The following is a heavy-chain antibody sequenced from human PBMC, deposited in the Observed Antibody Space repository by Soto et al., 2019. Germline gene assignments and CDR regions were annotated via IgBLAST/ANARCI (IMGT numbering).Heavy chain of an antibody. CDR1: GYTFTRYP. CDR3: ASHYDDSSGSLDY. V-gene: IGHV1-3*04. D-gene: IGHD3-22*01. Sequence: GASVKVSWKTCGYTFTRYPMHWLLQSPGQRLECMGWINTANGNTKYSQRFQGRVTITRDTSASTAYLELSSLRSEDTAVYYCASHYDDSSGSLDYWGQGTLVTVSS. CDR2: INTANGNT. J-gene: IGHJ4*02.